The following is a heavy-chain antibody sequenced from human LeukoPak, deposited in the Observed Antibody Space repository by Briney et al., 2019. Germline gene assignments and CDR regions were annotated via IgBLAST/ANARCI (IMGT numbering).Heavy chain of an antibody. Sequence: SVKVSCKASGYTFTGYYMHWVRQAPGQGLEWMGWINPNSGGTNYAKKFQGRVTMTRDTSISTAYMELSRLRSDDTAVYYCARGVQLLWFGDFDYWGQGTLVTVSS. D-gene: IGHD3-10*01. CDR3: ARGVQLLWFGDFDY. V-gene: IGHV1-2*02. J-gene: IGHJ4*02. CDR1: GYTFTGYY. CDR2: INPNSGGT.